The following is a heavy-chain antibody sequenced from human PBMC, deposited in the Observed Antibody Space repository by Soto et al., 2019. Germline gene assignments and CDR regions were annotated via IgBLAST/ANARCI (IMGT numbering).Heavy chain of an antibody. CDR2: MNPNSGDT. CDR1: GYTFTSYE. CDR3: ARGELLWFGELLR. D-gene: IGHD3-10*01. J-gene: IGHJ4*02. V-gene: IGHV1-8*01. Sequence: QVQLVQSGAEVKKPGASVKVSCKASGYTFTSYEINWVRQATGQGLEWMGWMNPNSGDTGYAQKVQGGVTMTRNTSISTAYMELSSLRSEDTAVYYCARGELLWFGELLRWGQGTLVTVSS.